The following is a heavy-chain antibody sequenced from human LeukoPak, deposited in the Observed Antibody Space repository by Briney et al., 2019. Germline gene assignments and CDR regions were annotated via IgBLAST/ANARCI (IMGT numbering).Heavy chain of an antibody. Sequence: PGGSLRLSCAASGFTFSSYSMNWVRQASGKGLEWVGRIRSKANSYATAYAASVKGRFTISRDDSKNTAYLQMNSLKTEDTAVYYCTSLSGSGSPFDYWGQGTLVTVSS. CDR1: GFTFSSYS. D-gene: IGHD3-10*01. CDR3: TSLSGSGSPFDY. CDR2: IRSKANSYAT. V-gene: IGHV3-73*01. J-gene: IGHJ4*02.